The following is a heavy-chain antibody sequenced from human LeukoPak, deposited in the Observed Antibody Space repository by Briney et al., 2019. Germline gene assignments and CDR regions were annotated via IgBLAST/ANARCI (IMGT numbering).Heavy chain of an antibody. Sequence: GALRLSCAASGFTFSSHGMHWVRQAPGKGLEWVAFIRYDGTNKYYADSVKGRFTISRDNSKNTLYLQMNSLRAEDTAVYYCAKDKDSTNWYFDYWGQGTLVTVSS. CDR3: AKDKDSTNWYFDY. CDR1: GFTFSSHG. J-gene: IGHJ4*02. V-gene: IGHV3-30*02. D-gene: IGHD2-15*01. CDR2: IRYDGTNK.